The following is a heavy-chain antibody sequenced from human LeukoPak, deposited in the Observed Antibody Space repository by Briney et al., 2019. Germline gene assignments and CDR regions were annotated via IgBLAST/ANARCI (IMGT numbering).Heavy chain of an antibody. CDR1: GSIFTSYW. Sequence: GASLKISCKGSGSIFTSYWIGWVRPLPGKGLEWMGIIYPGDSDTRYSPSFQGQVTISADKSISTAYLQWSSLKASDTAMYYCARYLYDSSGPGYWGQGTLVTVSS. CDR2: IYPGDSDT. J-gene: IGHJ4*02. V-gene: IGHV5-51*01. CDR3: ARYLYDSSGPGY. D-gene: IGHD3-22*01.